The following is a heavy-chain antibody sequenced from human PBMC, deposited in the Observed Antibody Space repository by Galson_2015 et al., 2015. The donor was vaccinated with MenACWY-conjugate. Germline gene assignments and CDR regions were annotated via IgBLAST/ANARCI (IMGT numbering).Heavy chain of an antibody. CDR2: INSDGSRT. J-gene: IGHJ6*03. V-gene: IGHV3-74*01. D-gene: IGHD2-21*01. Sequence: LRLSCAASGFTFSRYWMHWVRQTPERGLVWVSRINSDGSRTTYADSVKGRFTISRDNAKNTLYLQMNSLRAEDTSVYYCARDYSDPLSAQYMDVWGKGPPVTVPS. CDR1: GFTFSRYW. CDR3: ARDYSDPLSAQYMDV.